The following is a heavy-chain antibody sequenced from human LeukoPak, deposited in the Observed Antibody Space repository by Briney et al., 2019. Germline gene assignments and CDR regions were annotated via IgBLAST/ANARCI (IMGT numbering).Heavy chain of an antibody. J-gene: IGHJ6*02. CDR1: GYTLTSYG. V-gene: IGHV1-18*01. CDR2: ISAYNGNT. D-gene: IGHD4-23*01. CDR3: ARDQGYGGKGPYYYYYGMDV. Sequence: ASVKVSCKASGYTLTSYGISWVQQAPGQGLEWMGWISAYNGNTNYAQKLQGRVTMTTDTSTSTAYMELRSLRSDDTAVYYCARDQGYGGKGPYYYYYGMDVWGQGTTVTVSS.